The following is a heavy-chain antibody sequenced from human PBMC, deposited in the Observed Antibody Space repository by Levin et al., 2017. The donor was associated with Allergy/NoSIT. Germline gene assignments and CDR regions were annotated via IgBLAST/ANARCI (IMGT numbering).Heavy chain of an antibody. D-gene: IGHD2-2*02. V-gene: IGHV3-7*01. CDR1: GVTFSSYW. J-gene: IGHJ4*02. CDR3: AGSNFFDCSSTSCYTVNYFDY. CDR2: IKQDGSEK. Sequence: PGGSLRLSCAASGVTFSSYWMSWVRQAPGKGLEWVANIKQDGSEKYYVDSVKGRFTISRDNAKNSLYLQMNSLRAEDTAVYYCAGSNFFDCSSTSCYTVNYFDYWGQGTLVTVSS.